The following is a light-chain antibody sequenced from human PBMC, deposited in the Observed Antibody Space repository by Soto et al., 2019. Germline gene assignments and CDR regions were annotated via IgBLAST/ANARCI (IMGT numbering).Light chain of an antibody. CDR3: QQYNSRRT. V-gene: IGKV1-5*01. CDR2: DAS. J-gene: IGKJ1*01. CDR1: QSISSW. Sequence: DIQMTQSPSTLSASVGDRVTITCRASQSISSWLAWYQQKPGKAPKLLIYDASSLESGVPSRFSGSGSGTEFTLTISSLQPDDFATYYCQQYNSRRTFGQGTKLDIK.